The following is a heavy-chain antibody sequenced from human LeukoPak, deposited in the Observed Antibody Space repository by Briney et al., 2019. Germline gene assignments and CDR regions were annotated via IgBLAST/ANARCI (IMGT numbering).Heavy chain of an antibody. D-gene: IGHD5-24*01. Sequence: PSETLSLTCTVSGGSISSDYWSWIRQPPGKGLEWIGYLYYSGSTNYNPSLKSRVTISVDTSKNQFSLKLHSVTAADTAVYYCARVRRDGYSLGYFDYWGQGTPVTVSS. CDR1: GGSISSDY. CDR2: LYYSGST. J-gene: IGHJ4*02. V-gene: IGHV4-59*01. CDR3: ARVRRDGYSLGYFDY.